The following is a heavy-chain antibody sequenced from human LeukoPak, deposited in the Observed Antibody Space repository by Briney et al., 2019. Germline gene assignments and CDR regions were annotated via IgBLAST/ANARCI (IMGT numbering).Heavy chain of an antibody. CDR3: ARHVGLYNWFDP. CDR1: GGSISSYY. V-gene: IGHV4-4*09. Sequence: SETLSLTCTVSGGSISSYYWSWIRQPPGKGPEWIGYIYTSGSTNYNPSLKSRVTISVDTSKNQFSLKLSSVTAADTAVYYCARHVGLYNWFDPWGQGTLVTVSS. CDR2: IYTSGST. J-gene: IGHJ5*02.